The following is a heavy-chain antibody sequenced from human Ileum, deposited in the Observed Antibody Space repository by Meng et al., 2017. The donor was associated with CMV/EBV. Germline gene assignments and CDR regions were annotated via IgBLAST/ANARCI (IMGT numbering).Heavy chain of an antibody. J-gene: IGHJ6*02. D-gene: IGHD1-26*01. Sequence: GESLKISCAASGFTFSDYYMSWIRQAPGKGLEWVSYISSSGSTIYYADSVKGRFTISRDNAKTSLYLQMNSLRAEDTAVYYCAREEVGATSRWGMDVWGQGTTVTVSS. CDR2: ISSSGSTI. CDR3: AREEVGATSRWGMDV. CDR1: GFTFSDYY. V-gene: IGHV3-11*04.